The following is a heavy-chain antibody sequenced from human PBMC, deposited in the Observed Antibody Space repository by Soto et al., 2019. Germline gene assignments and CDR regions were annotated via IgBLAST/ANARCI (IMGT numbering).Heavy chain of an antibody. CDR1: GFTFSSYA. J-gene: IGHJ4*02. Sequence: GGSLRLSCAASGFTFSSYAMSWVRQAPGKGLEWVSAISGSGGSTYYADSVKGRFTISRDNSKNTLYLQMNSLRAEDTAVYYCASSTYYYDSSGYLDYWGQGTLVTVSS. CDR3: ASSTYYYDSSGYLDY. CDR2: ISGSGGST. V-gene: IGHV3-23*01. D-gene: IGHD3-22*01.